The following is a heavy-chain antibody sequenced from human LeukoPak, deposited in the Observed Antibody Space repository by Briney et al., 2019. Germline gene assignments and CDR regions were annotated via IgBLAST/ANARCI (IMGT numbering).Heavy chain of an antibody. CDR2: IYPGDSDT. D-gene: IGHD3-22*01. CDR1: GYSFTSYW. V-gene: IGHV5-51*01. Sequence: GESLKISCKGSGYSFTSYWIGWVRQMPGKGLEWMGIIYPGDSDTRYSPSFQGQVTISADKSIGTAYLQWSSLEASDTAMYYCARLGDAYYYDSSGYYPFDYWGQGTLVTVSS. J-gene: IGHJ4*02. CDR3: ARLGDAYYYDSSGYYPFDY.